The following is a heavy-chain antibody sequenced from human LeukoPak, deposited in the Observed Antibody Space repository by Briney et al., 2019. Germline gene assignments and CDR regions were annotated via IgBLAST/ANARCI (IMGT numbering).Heavy chain of an antibody. CDR2: IYYSGST. J-gene: IGHJ5*02. Sequence: SQTLSLTCTVSGDSISSVIYYWSWIRQHPGQGLEWIGYIYYSGSTYYNPARKSRVSISVDTSQNQVSLKLTSVTAADTSVYYCARSRGLPAAWFDPWGQGSLVSVSS. CDR3: ARSRGLPAAWFDP. V-gene: IGHV4-31*03. D-gene: IGHD2-2*01. CDR1: GDSISSVIYY.